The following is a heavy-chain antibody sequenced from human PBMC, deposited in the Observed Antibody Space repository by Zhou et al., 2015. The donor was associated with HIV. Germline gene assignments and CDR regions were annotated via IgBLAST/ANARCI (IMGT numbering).Heavy chain of an antibody. J-gene: IGHJ3*02. D-gene: IGHD2-15*01. CDR2: ISGSGDKT. CDR1: GFPFSSFA. CDR3: AKDPIGGYRRAFDI. Sequence: DAQLLESGGGLVQPGGSLKVSCAASGFPFSSFAMSWVRQAPGKGLEWVSGISGSGDKTYYADSVKGRFTISRDNSKNTLYLQMNSLRAEDTGVYYCAKDPIGGYRRAFDIWGQGTMVTVSS. V-gene: IGHV3-23*01.